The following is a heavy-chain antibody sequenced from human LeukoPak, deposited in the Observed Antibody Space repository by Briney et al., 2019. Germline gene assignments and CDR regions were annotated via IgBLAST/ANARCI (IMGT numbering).Heavy chain of an antibody. CDR1: GFTFSNAW. V-gene: IGHV3-15*01. CDR3: ERDSAAGTGWFDP. CDR2: IKSKTDGGTT. J-gene: IGHJ5*02. Sequence: GGSLRLSCAASGFTFSNAWMSWVRQAPGKGLEWVGRIKSKTDGGTTDYAAPVKGRFTISRDDSKNTLYLQMNSLRAEDTAVYYCERDSAAGTGWFDPWGQGTLVTVSS. D-gene: IGHD6-13*01.